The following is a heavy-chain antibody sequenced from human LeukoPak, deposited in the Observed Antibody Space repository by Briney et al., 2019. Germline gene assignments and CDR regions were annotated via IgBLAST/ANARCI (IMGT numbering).Heavy chain of an antibody. J-gene: IGHJ4*02. Sequence: RGSLRLSCAASGFTFDDYGMSWVCQVPGKGVEWVSGINWNGGRTGYADSVKGRFTISRDNAKSSLYLQMNSLIAEDTALYYCARDADSGGWCAVDSWGQGTLVSVS. CDR3: ARDADSGGWCAVDS. D-gene: IGHD6-19*01. V-gene: IGHV3-20*04. CDR2: INWNGGRT. CDR1: GFTFDDYG.